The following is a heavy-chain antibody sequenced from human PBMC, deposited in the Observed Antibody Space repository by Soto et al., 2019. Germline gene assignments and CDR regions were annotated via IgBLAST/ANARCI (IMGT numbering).Heavy chain of an antibody. Sequence: ASVKVSCKASGYTFTGYYMHWVRQAPGQGLEWMGWINPNSGGTNYAQKFQGRVTMTGDTSISTAYMELSRLRSDDTAVYYCARGVPYYDFWSGYYSPFYYYYYYGMDVWGQGTTVTVSS. CDR3: ARGVPYYDFWSGYYSPFYYYYYYGMDV. CDR2: INPNSGGT. D-gene: IGHD3-3*01. V-gene: IGHV1-2*02. J-gene: IGHJ6*02. CDR1: GYTFTGYY.